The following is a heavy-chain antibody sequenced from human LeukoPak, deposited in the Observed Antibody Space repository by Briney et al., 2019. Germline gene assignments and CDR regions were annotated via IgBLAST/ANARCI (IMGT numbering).Heavy chain of an antibody. CDR1: GFTVSSNY. CDR3: ARERRIRGVMTGY. D-gene: IGHD3-10*01. V-gene: IGHV3-66*01. Sequence: QPRGSLRLSCAASGFTVSSNYMSWVRQAPGKVLEWVSVIYSGGSTYYADSVKGRFTISRDNSKNTLYLQMNSLRAEDTAVYYCARERRIRGVMTGYWGQGTLVTVSS. CDR2: IYSGGST. J-gene: IGHJ4*02.